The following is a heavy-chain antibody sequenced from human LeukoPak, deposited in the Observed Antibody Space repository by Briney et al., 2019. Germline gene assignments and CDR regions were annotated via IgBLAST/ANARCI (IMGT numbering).Heavy chain of an antibody. CDR1: GFTFSRYS. D-gene: IGHD1-26*01. CDR2: VNSDGSGT. J-gene: IGHJ4*02. Sequence: GGSLRLSCAASGFTFSRYSMHWVRQAPGKGLVWVSHVNSDGSGTDYADSVKGRFTISRDNAKNTLYLQMNSLRVEDTAVYYCAKASLSGSRLPVYDYWGQGTLVTVSS. V-gene: IGHV3-74*01. CDR3: AKASLSGSRLPVYDY.